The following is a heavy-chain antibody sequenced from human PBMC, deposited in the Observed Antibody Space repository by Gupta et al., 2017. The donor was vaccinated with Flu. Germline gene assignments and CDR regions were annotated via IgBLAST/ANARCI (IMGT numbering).Heavy chain of an antibody. CDR2: ICYGDSDT. J-gene: IGHJ4*02. V-gene: IGHV5-51*03. CDR3: ATGTSGIGFDH. Sequence: EVQLVQSGAQVKKPGESLKISCQGSGYRFTTYWIGWVRQMPGKGLEWMGIICYGDSDTRYSPSFQDQVTISADTSINTVFLQWSSLKASDTAIYYCATGTSGIGFDHWGQGTLVTVSS. D-gene: IGHD1-14*01. CDR1: GYRFTTYW.